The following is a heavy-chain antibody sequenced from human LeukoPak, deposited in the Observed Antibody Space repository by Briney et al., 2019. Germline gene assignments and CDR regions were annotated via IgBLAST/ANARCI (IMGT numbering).Heavy chain of an antibody. D-gene: IGHD4-23*01. J-gene: IGHJ4*02. CDR1: GYSISSGYY. CDR3: ARHMTTVVTPADY. CDR2: LYHTGST. Sequence: PSETLSLTCAVSGYSISSGYYWGWIRQPPGKGLEWIGSLYHTGSTYYNPSHKSRVTISPDTSKNHFSLKVTSVTAADTAVYYCARHMTTVVTPADYWGQGALVTVSS. V-gene: IGHV4-38-2*01.